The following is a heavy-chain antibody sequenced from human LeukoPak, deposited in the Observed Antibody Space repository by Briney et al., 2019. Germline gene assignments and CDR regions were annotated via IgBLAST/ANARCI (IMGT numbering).Heavy chain of an antibody. Sequence: GGSLRLSCAASGFTFSSYAMSWVRQAPGKGLEWVSAISGSGGSTYYADSVKGRFTISRDNTKNTLYLQMNSLRAEDTAVYYCAKDLHYYDSSGYYDYWGQGTLVTVSS. CDR3: AKDLHYYDSSGYYDY. CDR2: ISGSGGST. CDR1: GFTFSSYA. J-gene: IGHJ4*02. D-gene: IGHD3-22*01. V-gene: IGHV3-23*01.